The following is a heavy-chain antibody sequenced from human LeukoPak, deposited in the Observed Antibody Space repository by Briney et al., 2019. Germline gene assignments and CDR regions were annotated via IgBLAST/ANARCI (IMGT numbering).Heavy chain of an antibody. J-gene: IGHJ4*02. Sequence: PSETLSLTCAVSGGSISSNSYYWGWIRQPPGKGLESIGSIYYSGSTYYNPSLKSRVTISVDTSKNQFSLKLSSVTAADTAVYYCARTRYYYNSRSYGAPYYFDYWGQGTLVTVSS. V-gene: IGHV4-39*01. D-gene: IGHD3-10*01. CDR1: GGSISSNSYY. CDR2: IYYSGST. CDR3: ARTRYYYNSRSYGAPYYFDY.